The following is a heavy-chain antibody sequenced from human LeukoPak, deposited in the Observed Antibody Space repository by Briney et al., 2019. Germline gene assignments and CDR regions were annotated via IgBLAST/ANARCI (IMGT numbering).Heavy chain of an antibody. V-gene: IGHV4-61*02. D-gene: IGHD3-9*01. CDR1: GDSISSGSYY. CDR3: ARGAYYDILTDYYNPSPFDY. J-gene: IGHJ4*02. CDR2: IYTSGST. Sequence: PSQTLSLTCTDSGDSISSGSYYWSWIRQPAGKGLEWIGRIYTSGSTNYNPSLKSRVTISVDTSKNQFSLKLSSVTAADTAVYYCARGAYYDILTDYYNPSPFDYWGQGTLVTVSS.